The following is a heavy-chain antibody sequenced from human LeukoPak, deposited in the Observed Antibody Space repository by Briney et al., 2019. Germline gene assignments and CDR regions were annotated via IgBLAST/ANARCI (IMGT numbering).Heavy chain of an antibody. D-gene: IGHD6-13*01. V-gene: IGHV4-39*07. Sequence: SETLSLTCTVSGGSISSSSYYWGWIRQPPGKGLEWIGSIYYSGSTYYNPSLKSRVTISVDTSKNQFSLKLSSVTAADTAVYYCARIYSSSWFLNWFDPWGQGTLVTVSS. CDR2: IYYSGST. CDR1: GGSISSSSYY. J-gene: IGHJ5*02. CDR3: ARIYSSSWFLNWFDP.